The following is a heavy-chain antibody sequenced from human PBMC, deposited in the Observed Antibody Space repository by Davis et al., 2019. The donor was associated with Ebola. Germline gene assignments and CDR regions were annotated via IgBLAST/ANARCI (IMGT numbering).Heavy chain of an antibody. J-gene: IGHJ6*02. Sequence: SGPTLVNPTQTLTLTCTFSGFSLSTSGVGVGWIRQPPGKALEWLALIYWNDDKRFSPSLKNRLTITKDPSKNQVVLTMTNMDPVNTGTYYCAHHQPDVIGWTGGYYYYYGMDVWGQGTTVTVS. V-gene: IGHV2-5*01. CDR3: AHHQPDVIGWTGGYYYYYGMDV. CDR1: GFSLSTSGVG. D-gene: IGHD6-19*01. CDR2: IYWNDDK.